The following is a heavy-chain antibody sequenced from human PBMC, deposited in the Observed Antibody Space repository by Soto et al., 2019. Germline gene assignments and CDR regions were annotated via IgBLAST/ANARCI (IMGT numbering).Heavy chain of an antibody. V-gene: IGHV4-4*08. CDR1: DDSIGPYY. Sequence: SETLSLTCSISDDSIGPYYWTWIRLTPRKELQWIGYVYTSGSTKYNSSLKSRVTISLDASNSQFSLTMSSVTAADTGVYYCAREVVGNTWPGIFDSWGRGTLVTVSS. CDR2: VYTSGST. J-gene: IGHJ4*02. CDR3: AREVVGNTWPGIFDS.